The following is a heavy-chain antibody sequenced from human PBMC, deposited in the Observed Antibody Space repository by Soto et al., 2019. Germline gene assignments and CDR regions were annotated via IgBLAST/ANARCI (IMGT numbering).Heavy chain of an antibody. J-gene: IGHJ4*02. CDR1: GFTFSSYA. D-gene: IGHD6-13*01. CDR2: ISYDGSNK. CDR3: ARPYSPYSSSWDCFDY. Sequence: QVQLVESGGGVVQPGRSLRLSCAASGFTFSSYAMHWVRQAPGKGLEWVAVISYDGSNKYYADSVKGRFTISRDNSKNTLYLQMNSLRAEDTAVYYCARPYSPYSSSWDCFDYWGQGTLVTVAS. V-gene: IGHV3-30-3*01.